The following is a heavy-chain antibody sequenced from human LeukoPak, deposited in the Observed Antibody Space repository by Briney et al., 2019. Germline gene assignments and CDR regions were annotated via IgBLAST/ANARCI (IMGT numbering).Heavy chain of an antibody. CDR2: IRSKTDGGTT. J-gene: IGHJ4*02. D-gene: IGHD6-13*01. Sequence: GGSLRLSCAASGFTFSNVWMSWVRQAPGKGLEWVGRIRSKTDGGTTEYAAVVKDRFTISRDDSKNTLYLQMKSLKSEDTAVYYCATITIVAGGIFDSWGQGTLVTVSS. CDR1: GFTFSNVW. CDR3: ATITIVAGGIFDS. V-gene: IGHV3-15*01.